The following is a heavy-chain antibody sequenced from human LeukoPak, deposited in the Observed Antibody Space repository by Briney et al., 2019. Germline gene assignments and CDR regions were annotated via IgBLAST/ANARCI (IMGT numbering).Heavy chain of an antibody. CDR1: GYTFTGYY. J-gene: IGHJ3*02. V-gene: IGHV1-18*04. Sequence: ASMKVSCKASGYTFTGYYMHWVRQAPGQGLEWMGWISAFNGNTNYAQNLQGRVTMTTDTSTSTAYMELRSLRSDDTAVYYCARGGGTYSAFDIWGQGTMVTVSS. CDR3: ARGGGTYSAFDI. D-gene: IGHD1-26*01. CDR2: ISAFNGNT.